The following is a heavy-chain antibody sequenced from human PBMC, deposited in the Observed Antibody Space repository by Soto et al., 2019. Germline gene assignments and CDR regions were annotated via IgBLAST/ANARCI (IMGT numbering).Heavy chain of an antibody. CDR1: GFTLSSYA. CDR3: AKEHILTGYYDY. J-gene: IGHJ4*02. CDR2: ISGSGGST. Sequence: PGGSLRLSCAASGFTLSSYAMSWVRQAPGKGLEWVAAISGSGGSTYYADSVKGRFTISSDNSKNTLYLQMNSLRAEDTAVYYCAKEHILTGYYDYWGQGTLVTVSS. D-gene: IGHD3-9*01. V-gene: IGHV3-23*01.